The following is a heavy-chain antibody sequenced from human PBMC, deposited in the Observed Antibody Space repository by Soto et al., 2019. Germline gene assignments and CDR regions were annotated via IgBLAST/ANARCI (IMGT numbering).Heavy chain of an antibody. CDR1: GFSFSSYT. J-gene: IGHJ4*02. CDR3: AREAVFDY. Sequence: EVQLVESGGALVQPGGSLRLSCAASGFSFSSYTMNWVRQAPGKGLEWVSYISSSSGTIYYADSVQGRFTISRDNAKNSLFLQMNSLRAEDTAVYFCAREAVFDYWGQGTLVTVSS. CDR2: ISSSSGTI. V-gene: IGHV3-48*01.